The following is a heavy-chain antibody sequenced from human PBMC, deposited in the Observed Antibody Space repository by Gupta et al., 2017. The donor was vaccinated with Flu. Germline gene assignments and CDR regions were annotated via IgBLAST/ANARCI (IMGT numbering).Heavy chain of an antibody. D-gene: IGHD6-13*01. CDR3: AKAPYSSAWSFDY. CDR2: IHASGST. V-gene: IGHV4-4*07. Sequence: MRQSAGEGLEWIGRIHASGSTDYNPSLKGRVSLSVDTSKNKFSLTLMSVTAADTAVYYCAKAPYSSAWSFDYWGPGTLVTVSS. J-gene: IGHJ4*02.